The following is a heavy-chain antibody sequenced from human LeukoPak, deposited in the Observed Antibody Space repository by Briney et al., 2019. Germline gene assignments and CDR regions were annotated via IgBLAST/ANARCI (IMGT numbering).Heavy chain of an antibody. J-gene: IGHJ4*02. V-gene: IGHV4-4*07. D-gene: IGHD6-6*01. CDR3: ARLSDSSSSFDY. Sequence: LETPSLPCTVSGGSLSSYYWGWVRQPAGEGLEWIGRIYTSGSTNYNPSLKSRVTISVDTSKNQFSLKLSSVTAADTAVYYCARLSDSSSSFDYWGQGTLVTVSS. CDR2: IYTSGST. CDR1: GGSLSSYY.